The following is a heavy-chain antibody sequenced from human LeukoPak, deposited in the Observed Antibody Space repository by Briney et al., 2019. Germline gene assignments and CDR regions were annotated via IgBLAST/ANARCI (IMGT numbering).Heavy chain of an antibody. CDR2: IYYSGST. D-gene: IGHD6-13*01. J-gene: IGHJ6*02. CDR1: GGSISSGDYY. CDR3: ARILSPAAGTDYHYYGMDV. Sequence: PSQTLSLTCTVSGGSISSGDYYWSWIRQHPGKGLEWIGYIYYSGSTYYNPSLNSRVTISVDTSKNQFSLKLSSVTAADTAVYYCARILSPAAGTDYHYYGMDVWGQGTTVTVSS. V-gene: IGHV4-31*03.